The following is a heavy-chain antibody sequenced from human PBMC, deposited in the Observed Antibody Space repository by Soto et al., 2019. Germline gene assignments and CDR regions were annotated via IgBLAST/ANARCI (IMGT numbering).Heavy chain of an antibody. Sequence: GGSPSLSCPASGFTFGSYAMSWAGQGPGRGLEWFSPISGSGGSKYYADSVKGRFTISRANSKNPLYLQMNRLRAPDRPVYYCANDNVYRSGGRCAFIVFSHFEQWGQGTPVTVPS. CDR3: ANDNVYRSGGRCAFIVFSHFEQ. CDR2: ISGSGGSK. CDR1: GFTFGSYA. J-gene: IGHJ4*02. V-gene: IGHV3-23*01. D-gene: IGHD2-15*01.